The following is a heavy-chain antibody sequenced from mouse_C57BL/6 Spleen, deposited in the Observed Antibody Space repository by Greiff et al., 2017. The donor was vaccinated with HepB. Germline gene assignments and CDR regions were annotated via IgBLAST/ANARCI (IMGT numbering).Heavy chain of an antibody. J-gene: IGHJ1*03. Sequence: QVQLQQSGAELVRPGASVTLSCKASGYTFTDYEMHWVKQTPVHGLEWIGAIDPETGGTAYNQKFKGKAILTADKSSSTAYRELRSLTSEDSAGYYWTRRGFHYYGSSYWYFDVWGTRTTVTVSS. V-gene: IGHV1-15*01. CDR3: TRRGFHYYGSSYWYFDV. CDR1: GYTFTDYE. CDR2: IDPETGGT. D-gene: IGHD1-1*01.